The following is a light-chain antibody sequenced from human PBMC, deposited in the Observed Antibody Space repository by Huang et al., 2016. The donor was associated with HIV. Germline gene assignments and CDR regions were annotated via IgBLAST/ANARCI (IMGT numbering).Light chain of an antibody. V-gene: IGKV1-39*01. J-gene: IGKJ3*01. CDR2: AAS. CDR1: QSISTY. Sequence: DIQMTQSPSSLSASVGDRVTITCRASQSISTYLNWYQQKPGKAPKLLIYAASTWQSGVPSRFSGSGSGTDFTLTISSLQPEDVATYYCQQTYSTLTFGPGTKVDIK. CDR3: QQTYSTLT.